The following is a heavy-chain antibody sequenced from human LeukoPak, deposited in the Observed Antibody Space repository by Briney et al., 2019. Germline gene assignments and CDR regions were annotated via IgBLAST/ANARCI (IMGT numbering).Heavy chain of an antibody. Sequence: GGSLRLSCTASGLSFSGHWMHWARQLPGKGLVWVSRISPTGSTTSYADSVKGRFTISRDNAKNTLYLQVNNLRAEDTAVYYCARGPNSNWSGLDFWGQGTLLTVSS. V-gene: IGHV3-74*01. CDR3: ARGPNSNWSGLDF. J-gene: IGHJ4*02. D-gene: IGHD6-6*01. CDR2: ISPTGSTT. CDR1: GLSFSGHW.